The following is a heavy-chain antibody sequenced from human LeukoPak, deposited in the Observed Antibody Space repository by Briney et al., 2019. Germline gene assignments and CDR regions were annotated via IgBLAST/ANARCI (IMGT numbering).Heavy chain of an antibody. CDR2: ISPGGDRT. D-gene: IGHD3-22*01. V-gene: IGHV3-23*01. CDR3: ARGHYYDSSGPWDY. Sequence: GRSLRLSCAASGFTFSTYALSWVRQAPGKGLEWVSAISPGGDRTYYADSVKGRFAISRDNSRNTLYLQMNSLRAEDTAVYYCARGHYYDSSGPWDYWGQGTLVAVSS. CDR1: GFTFSTYA. J-gene: IGHJ4*02.